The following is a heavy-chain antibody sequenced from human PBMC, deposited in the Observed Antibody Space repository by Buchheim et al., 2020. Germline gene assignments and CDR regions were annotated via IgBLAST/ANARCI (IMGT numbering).Heavy chain of an antibody. Sequence: EVQLVETGGGLIQPGGSLRLSCAASGFTVSSNYMSWVRQAPGKGLEWVSVIYSGGSTYYADSVKGRFTISSDNSKNTLYLQMNSLRAEDTAVYYCARDLYDFWSGSRTFYGMDVWGQGTT. J-gene: IGHJ6*02. CDR1: GFTVSSNY. V-gene: IGHV3-53*02. CDR3: ARDLYDFWSGSRTFYGMDV. CDR2: IYSGGST. D-gene: IGHD3-3*01.